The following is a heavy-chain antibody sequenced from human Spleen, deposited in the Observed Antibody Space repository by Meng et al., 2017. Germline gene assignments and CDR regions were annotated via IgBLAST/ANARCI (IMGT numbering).Heavy chain of an antibody. CDR2: IYYSGST. V-gene: IGHV4-59*01. CDR1: GGSISSYY. D-gene: IGHD2-2*01. Sequence: HVPRQQWGPVLLKPSETLSLTCTVSGGSISSYYWSWIRQPPGKGLEWIGYIYYSGSTNYNPSLKSRVTISVDTSKNQFSLKLSSVTAADTAVYYCARAVVVPAAMLGWFDPWGQGTLVTVSS. CDR3: ARAVVVPAAMLGWFDP. J-gene: IGHJ5*02.